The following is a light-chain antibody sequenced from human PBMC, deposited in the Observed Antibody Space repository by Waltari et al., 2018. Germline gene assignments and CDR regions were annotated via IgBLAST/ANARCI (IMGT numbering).Light chain of an antibody. J-gene: IGLJ2*01. V-gene: IGLV3-1*01. Sequence: SYELTQPPSVSVSPGQTASITCSGDQLGDKYVCWYQQKPGQSPVLVIFQDSKRRSGIPERFSGSNSGNTATLTFSGTQAMDEADYYCQAWDSSTVVFGGGTKLTVL. CDR1: QLGDKY. CDR3: QAWDSSTVV. CDR2: QDS.